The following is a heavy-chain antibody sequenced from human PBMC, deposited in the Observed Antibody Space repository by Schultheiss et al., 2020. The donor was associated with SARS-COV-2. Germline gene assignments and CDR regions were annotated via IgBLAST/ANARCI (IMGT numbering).Heavy chain of an antibody. CDR1: GFTFSSYA. D-gene: IGHD3-16*02. CDR2: IKQDGSEK. V-gene: IGHV3-7*01. Sequence: GGSLRLSCAASGFTFSSYAMSWVRQAPGKGLEWVANIKQDGSEKTYVESVRGRFTISRDNAKNSLYLQMNSLRADDTAVYYCARDIVAAAFDYWGQGTLVTVSS. J-gene: IGHJ4*02. CDR3: ARDIVAAAFDY.